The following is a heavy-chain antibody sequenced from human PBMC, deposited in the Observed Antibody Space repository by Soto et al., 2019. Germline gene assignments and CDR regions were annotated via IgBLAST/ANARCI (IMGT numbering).Heavy chain of an antibody. CDR3: GRWTSTSCHLGSDY. Sequence: QVLLVDSGGGVVQPGRSLRLSCAASGFTFSSYAMNWVRQAPGKGLEWVALISHDGINKYYADSVRGRFTISRASSTNTLYLQMNSLRDADTAVYYCGRWTSTSCHLGSDYWGQGPLVTVSS. CDR2: ISHDGINK. CDR1: GFTFSSYA. J-gene: IGHJ4*02. D-gene: IGHD2-2*01. V-gene: IGHV3-30-3*01.